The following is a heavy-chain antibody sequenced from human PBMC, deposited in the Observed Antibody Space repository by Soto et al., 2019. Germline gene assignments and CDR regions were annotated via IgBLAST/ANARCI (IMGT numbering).Heavy chain of an antibody. J-gene: IGHJ4*02. CDR1: GGSISSGGYS. CDR3: ARDSSGGYARLDY. D-gene: IGHD5-12*01. Sequence: PSETLSLTCAVSGGSISSGGYSWSWIRQPPGKGPEWIGYIYHSGSTYYNPSLKSRVTISVDRSKNQFSLKLSSVTAADTAVYYCARDSSGGYARLDYWGQGTLVTVSS. V-gene: IGHV4-30-2*01. CDR2: IYHSGST.